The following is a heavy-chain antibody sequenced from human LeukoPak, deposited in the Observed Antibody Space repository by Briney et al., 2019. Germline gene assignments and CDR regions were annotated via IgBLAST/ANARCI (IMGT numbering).Heavy chain of an antibody. V-gene: IGHV3-48*03. Sequence: GSLRLSCAASEFTFSSYEMNGVGQAPGKGLEWVSFIISSGSILYYADSVKGRFTISRDNAKNSSYLQLNSLRAEDTAVHYWGRHWATRLFDYWGQGTLVTVSS. CDR3: GRHWATRLFDY. CDR2: IISSGSIL. D-gene: IGHD3-16*01. CDR1: EFTFSSYE. J-gene: IGHJ4*02.